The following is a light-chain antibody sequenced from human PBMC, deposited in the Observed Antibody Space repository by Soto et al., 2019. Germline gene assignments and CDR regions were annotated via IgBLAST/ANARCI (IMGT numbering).Light chain of an antibody. V-gene: IGKV3-15*01. CDR2: DAS. J-gene: IGKJ5*01. CDR1: QSVRNG. Sequence: EVGMTQSPATLSVSPGERATLSCRSSQSVRNGLAWYQQKPGQPPRLLIYDASTRATGIPARFSGSWFGTECTLTISSLQSEDFAVYSGQQYAFRPPVTFGQGTRLYIE. CDR3: QQYAFRPPVT.